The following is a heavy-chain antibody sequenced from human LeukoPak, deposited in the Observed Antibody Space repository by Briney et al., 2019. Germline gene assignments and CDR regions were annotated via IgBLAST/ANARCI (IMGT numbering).Heavy chain of an antibody. CDR1: EFDFSSHA. D-gene: IGHD2-21*01. Sequence: HTGGSLRLSCAASEFDFSSHAMTWVRQAPGKGLEWVSVIYKDGKIYYIDSVKGRFTISRDTSKNTLYLQMNSLRVEDTAVYYCASRHCSGGDCYFAGADPFDHWGQGTLVTVSS. V-gene: IGHV3-53*01. CDR2: IYKDGKI. J-gene: IGHJ4*02. CDR3: ASRHCSGGDCYFAGADPFDH.